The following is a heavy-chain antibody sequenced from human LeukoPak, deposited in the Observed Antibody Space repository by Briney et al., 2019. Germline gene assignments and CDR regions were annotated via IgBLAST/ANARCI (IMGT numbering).Heavy chain of an antibody. D-gene: IGHD3-10*01. CDR3: ARGVYYGSGSDYFDY. CDR1: GFTFSSYS. Sequence: GGPLRLSCAASGFTFSSYSMNWVRQAPGKGLEWVSSISSSSSTIYYADSVKGRFTISRDNAKNSLYLQMNSLRAEDTAVYYCARGVYYGSGSDYFDYWGQGTLVTVSS. J-gene: IGHJ4*02. V-gene: IGHV3-48*01. CDR2: ISSSSSTI.